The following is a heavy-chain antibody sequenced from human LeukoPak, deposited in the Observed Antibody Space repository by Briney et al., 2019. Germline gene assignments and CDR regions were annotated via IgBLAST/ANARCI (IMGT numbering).Heavy chain of an antibody. Sequence: PGGSLRLSCAASGFTFSSYSMNWVRQAPGKGLEWVSSISSSSSYIYYADSVKGRFTISRDNAKNSLYLQMNSLRAEDTAVYYCAAIENLAVACVDATDVWHHGTMVTVSS. V-gene: IGHV3-21*01. CDR1: GFTFSSYS. CDR2: ISSSSSYI. J-gene: IGHJ3*01. CDR3: AAIENLAVACVDATDV. D-gene: IGHD6-19*01.